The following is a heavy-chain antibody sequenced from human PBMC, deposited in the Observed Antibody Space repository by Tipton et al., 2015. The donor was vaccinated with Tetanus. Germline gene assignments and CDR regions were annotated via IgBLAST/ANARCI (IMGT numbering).Heavy chain of an antibody. Sequence: SLRLSCAASGFIFSSYGIQWVRQAPGKGLEWVAVSWYDGTDTYYADAVKGRFTISRDNSKNTLYLQMNSLRAEDTAVYYCAREADCSGGSCFSGDFDNWGQGTQVTVSS. J-gene: IGHJ4*02. V-gene: IGHV3-33*01. CDR1: GFIFSSYG. CDR3: AREADCSGGSCFSGDFDN. D-gene: IGHD2-15*01. CDR2: SWYDGTDT.